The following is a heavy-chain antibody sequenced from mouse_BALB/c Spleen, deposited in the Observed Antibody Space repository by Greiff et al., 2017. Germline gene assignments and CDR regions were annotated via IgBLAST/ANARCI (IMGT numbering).Heavy chain of an antibody. Sequence: EVKLMESGGGLVQPGGSLRLSCATSGFTFTDYYMSWVRQPPGKALEWLGFIRNKANGYTTEYSSSVKGRFTISRDNSQSILYLQMNTLRAEDSATYYCARDIDYWGQGTTLTVSS. CDR1: GFTFTDYY. CDR2: IRNKANGYTT. V-gene: IGHV7-3*02. CDR3: ARDIDY. J-gene: IGHJ2*01.